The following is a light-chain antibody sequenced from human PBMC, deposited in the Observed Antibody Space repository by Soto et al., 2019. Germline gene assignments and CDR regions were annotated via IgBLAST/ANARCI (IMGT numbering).Light chain of an antibody. V-gene: IGKV3-20*01. CDR1: RSVSGTY. CDR3: QQYGSSPPWT. J-gene: IGKJ2*02. CDR2: SAS. Sequence: ETVLTQSPGTLSLSPGEGATLFCRASRSVSGTYLAWYQQKPGQAPRLLIYSASSRATGIPDRFSGSGFGTEFTLTISRLEPEDFAVYYCQQYGSSPPWTFGQGTKVDIK.